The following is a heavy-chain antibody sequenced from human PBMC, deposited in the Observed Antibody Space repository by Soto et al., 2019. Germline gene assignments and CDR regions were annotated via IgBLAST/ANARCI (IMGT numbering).Heavy chain of an antibody. Sequence: GGSLRLSCAASGFTFTYAWLNWVRQVPGKGLEWVGRIKSKTDGETTDYAAPVKGRFTISRDDSKNTLFLQLNSLKTEDTAVYYCTTDRYCSGTSCQAGNDFWGQGTLVTVSS. J-gene: IGHJ4*02. CDR1: GFTFTYAW. D-gene: IGHD2-2*01. V-gene: IGHV3-15*07. CDR2: IKSKTDGETT. CDR3: TTDRYCSGTSCQAGNDF.